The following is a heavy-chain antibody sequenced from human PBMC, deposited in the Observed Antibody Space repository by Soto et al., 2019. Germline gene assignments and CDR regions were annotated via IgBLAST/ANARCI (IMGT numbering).Heavy chain of an antibody. CDR1: GFSLSTSGVA. J-gene: IGHJ5*02. D-gene: IGHD2-2*01. CDR2: IYWDDDE. CDR3: GHKRAHCIGTDCSHGFDP. V-gene: IGHV2-5*02. Sequence: QITLKESGPTLVKPTQTLTLTCTFSGFSLSTSGVAVGWIRQPPGKALEWLALIYWDDDERYSPSLKTRLSITKDTSKNKLFLTMTNMSPVDTDTYYCGHKRAHCIGTDCSHGFDPWGQGTLVTVSS.